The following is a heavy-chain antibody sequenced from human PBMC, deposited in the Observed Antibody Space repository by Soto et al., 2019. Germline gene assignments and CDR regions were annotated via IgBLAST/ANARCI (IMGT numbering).Heavy chain of an antibody. Sequence: GGSLRLSCAASGFTFSSHSMNWVRQAPGKGLEWVSSISSSSSYIYYADSVKGRFTISRDNAKNSLYLQMNSLRAEDTAVYYCAREFGRGYSYGQTDYWGQGTLVTVSS. CDR3: AREFGRGYSYGQTDY. CDR1: GFTFSSHS. D-gene: IGHD5-18*01. J-gene: IGHJ4*02. CDR2: ISSSSSYI. V-gene: IGHV3-21*01.